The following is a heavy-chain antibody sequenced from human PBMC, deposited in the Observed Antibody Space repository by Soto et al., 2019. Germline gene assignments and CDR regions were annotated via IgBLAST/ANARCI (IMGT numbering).Heavy chain of an antibody. V-gene: IGHV3-15*07. CDR2: IKSKTDGGTT. J-gene: IGHJ4*01. CDR3: TTGPRIAAAGTGY. CDR1: GFTFSNAW. D-gene: IGHD6-13*01. Sequence: EVQLVESGGGLVKPGGSLRLSCAASGFTFSNAWMNWVRQAPGKGLEWVGRIKSKTDGGTTDYAAPVKGRFTISRDDSKNTLSLQMNSPKTEDTAVYYCTTGPRIAAAGTGYWVHGTLVTVSS.